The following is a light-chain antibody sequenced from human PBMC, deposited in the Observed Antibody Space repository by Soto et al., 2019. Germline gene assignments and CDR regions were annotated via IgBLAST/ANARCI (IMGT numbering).Light chain of an antibody. J-gene: IGKJ4*01. Sequence: EIVLTQSPATLSLSPGERATLSCRASQSVSSSLAWYQQKRGQAPRLLIYDASNMATGIPARFSGSGSGTDFTLTISSLEPEDFAVYYCQQRSNWPLSFGGGTKVEIK. V-gene: IGKV3-11*01. CDR1: QSVSSS. CDR3: QQRSNWPLS. CDR2: DAS.